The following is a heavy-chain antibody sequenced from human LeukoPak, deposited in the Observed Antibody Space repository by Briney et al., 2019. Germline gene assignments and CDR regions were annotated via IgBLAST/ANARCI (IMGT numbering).Heavy chain of an antibody. V-gene: IGHV3-53*01. CDR1: GFTVSSNY. CDR3: AREELYDSSGSNAFDI. J-gene: IGHJ3*02. D-gene: IGHD3-22*01. Sequence: GGSLSLSCAASGFTVSSNYMSWVRPAPGKGLEWVSVIYSGGSTYYADSVKGRFTISRDNSKNTLYLQMNSLRAEDTAVYYCAREELYDSSGSNAFDIWGQGTMVTVSS. CDR2: IYSGGST.